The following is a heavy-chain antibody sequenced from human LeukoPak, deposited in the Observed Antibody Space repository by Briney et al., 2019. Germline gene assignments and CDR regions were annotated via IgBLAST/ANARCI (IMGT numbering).Heavy chain of an antibody. D-gene: IGHD6-19*01. V-gene: IGHV3-7*01. J-gene: IGHJ6*03. Sequence: PGGSLRLSCAASGFTFSSCWMSWVRQAPGKGLEWVANIKQDGSEKYYVDSVKGRFTISRDNAKNSLYLQMNSLRAEDTAVYYCARGDSSGWYYYYYMDVWGKGTTVTVSS. CDR2: IKQDGSEK. CDR1: GFTFSSCW. CDR3: ARGDSSGWYYYYYMDV.